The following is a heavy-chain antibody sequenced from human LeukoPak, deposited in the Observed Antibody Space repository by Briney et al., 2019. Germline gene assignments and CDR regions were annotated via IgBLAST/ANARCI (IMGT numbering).Heavy chain of an antibody. V-gene: IGHV4-4*07. D-gene: IGHD6-19*01. CDR1: GGSISSYY. CDR2: IYTSGST. Sequence: KPSETLSLTCTVSGGSISSYYWSWIRQPAGKGLEWIGRIYTSGSTNYNPPLKSRVTMSVDTSKNQSSLKLSSVTAADTAVYYCAAYSSGWSYFDYWGQGTLVTVSS. CDR3: AAYSSGWSYFDY. J-gene: IGHJ4*02.